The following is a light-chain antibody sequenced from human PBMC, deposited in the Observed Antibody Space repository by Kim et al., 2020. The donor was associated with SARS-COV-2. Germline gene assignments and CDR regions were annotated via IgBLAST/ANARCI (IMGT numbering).Light chain of an antibody. V-gene: IGKV1-27*01. Sequence: AAVGDRVNSTCRESQGISNYLAWYQQNQGNVPQHLIYAASTFRSGVPSRFSGSGSGTDFTLPISSLQPEDVATYYCQKYNSAPWTFGQGTKVDIK. CDR2: AAS. J-gene: IGKJ1*01. CDR3: QKYNSAPWT. CDR1: QGISNY.